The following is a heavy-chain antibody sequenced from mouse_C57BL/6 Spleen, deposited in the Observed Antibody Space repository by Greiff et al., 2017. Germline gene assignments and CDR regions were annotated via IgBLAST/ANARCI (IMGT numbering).Heavy chain of an antibody. D-gene: IGHD2-4*01. Sequence: QVQLKESGAELVRPGASVKLSCKASGYTFTDYYINWVKQRPGPGLEWIARIYPGSGNTYYNEKFKGKATLTAEKSSSTAYMQLSSLTSEDSAVYFCAREGYDYDGGYAMDYWGQGTSDTVSS. V-gene: IGHV1-76*01. CDR3: AREGYDYDGGYAMDY. CDR2: IYPGSGNT. J-gene: IGHJ4*01. CDR1: GYTFTDYY.